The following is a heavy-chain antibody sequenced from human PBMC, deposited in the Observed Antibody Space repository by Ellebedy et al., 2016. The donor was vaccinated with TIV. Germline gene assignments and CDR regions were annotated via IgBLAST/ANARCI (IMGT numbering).Heavy chain of an antibody. CDR2: IKPDGGEK. Sequence: GGSLRLXXVASGFTFSNYWMNWVRQAPGKGLEWVANIKPDGGEKYFMDSVKGRFTISRDNVKNSLYLQMNSLGAEDTAVYYCAGGRAVDYWGQGTLVTVSS. D-gene: IGHD5-24*01. J-gene: IGHJ4*02. CDR1: GFTFSNYW. CDR3: AGGRAVDY. V-gene: IGHV3-7*01.